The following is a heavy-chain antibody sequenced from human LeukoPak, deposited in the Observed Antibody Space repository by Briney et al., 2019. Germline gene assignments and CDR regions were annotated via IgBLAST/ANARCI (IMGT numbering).Heavy chain of an antibody. CDR2: VGGSGVKT. Sequence: GGSLRLSCAASGFTFSNYAIHWVRQAPGKGLEWVSIVGGSGVKTYYADSVKGRFTISRDNSKNTVYLQMNSLRAVDTAAYYCAKRGDCSGTCTYDYWGQGTLVTVSS. D-gene: IGHD2-2*01. J-gene: IGHJ4*02. V-gene: IGHV3-23*01. CDR1: GFTFSNYA. CDR3: AKRGDCSGTCTYDY.